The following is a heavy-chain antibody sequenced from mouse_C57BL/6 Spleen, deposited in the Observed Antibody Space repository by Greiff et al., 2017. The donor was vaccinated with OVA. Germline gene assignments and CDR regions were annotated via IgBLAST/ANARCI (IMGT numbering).Heavy chain of an antibody. Sequence: VQLQQPGAELVMPGASVKLSCKASGYTFTSYWMHWVKQRPGQGLEWIGEIDPSDSYTNYNQKFKGKSTLTVDKSSSTAYMQLSSLTSEDSAVYYCARGGYGSSDWHFDVWGTGTTVTVSS. V-gene: IGHV1-69*01. CDR1: GYTFTSYW. CDR3: ARGGYGSSDWHFDV. D-gene: IGHD1-1*01. J-gene: IGHJ1*03. CDR2: IDPSDSYT.